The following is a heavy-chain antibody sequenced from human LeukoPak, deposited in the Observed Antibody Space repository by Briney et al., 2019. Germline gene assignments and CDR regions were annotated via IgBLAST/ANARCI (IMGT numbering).Heavy chain of an antibody. Sequence: ASVKVSCKASGGTFSSYAISWVRQAPGQGLEWMGWINPNSGGTNYAQKFQGRVTMTRDTSISTAYMELSRLRSDDTAVYYCARSPTVTTPLFDYWGQGTLVTVSS. D-gene: IGHD4-17*01. CDR1: GGTFSSYA. V-gene: IGHV1-2*02. J-gene: IGHJ4*02. CDR3: ARSPTVTTPLFDY. CDR2: INPNSGGT.